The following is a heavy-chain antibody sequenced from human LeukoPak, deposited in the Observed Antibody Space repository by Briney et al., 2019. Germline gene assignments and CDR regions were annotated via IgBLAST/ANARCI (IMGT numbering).Heavy chain of an antibody. D-gene: IGHD6-19*01. Sequence: SVKVSCKASGGTFSSYAISWVRQAPGQGLEWMGGIIPIFGTANYAQEFQGRVTITADESTSTAYMELGSLRSEDTAVYYCARAPSGWKYYFDYWGQGTLVTVSS. CDR3: ARAPSGWKYYFDY. V-gene: IGHV1-69*13. J-gene: IGHJ4*02. CDR1: GGTFSSYA. CDR2: IIPIFGTA.